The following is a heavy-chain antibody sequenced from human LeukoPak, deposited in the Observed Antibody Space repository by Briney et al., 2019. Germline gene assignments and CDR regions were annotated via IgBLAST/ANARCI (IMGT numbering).Heavy chain of an antibody. CDR3: ARDVSSISSGYFGY. V-gene: IGHV3-30-3*01. J-gene: IGHJ4*02. CDR1: GFTFSSYA. D-gene: IGHD3-22*01. Sequence: GGSLRLSCAASGFTFSSYAMHWVRQAPGKGLEWVAVISYDGSNKYYADSVKGRFTISRDNSKNTLYLQMNSLRAEDTAVYYCARDVSSISSGYFGYWGQGTLVTVSS. CDR2: ISYDGSNK.